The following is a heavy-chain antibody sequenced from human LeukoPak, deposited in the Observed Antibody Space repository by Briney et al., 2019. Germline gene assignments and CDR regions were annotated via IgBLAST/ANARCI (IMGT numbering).Heavy chain of an antibody. V-gene: IGHV5-51*01. CDR2: IYPGDSDT. CDR1: GYTFTGYW. CDR3: ARHGGYYGSGTFSFDI. J-gene: IGHJ3*02. D-gene: IGHD3-10*01. Sequence: RGESLKISCKGSGYTFTGYWIGWVRQMPGKGLEWMGIIYPGDSDTRYSPSFQGQVTISADKSISTADLQWSRLNASDTAMYYCARHGGYYGSGTFSFDIWGQGTMVTVS.